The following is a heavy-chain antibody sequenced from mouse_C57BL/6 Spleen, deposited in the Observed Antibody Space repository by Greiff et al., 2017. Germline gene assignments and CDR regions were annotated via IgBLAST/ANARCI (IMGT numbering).Heavy chain of an antibody. CDR2: IWTGGGT. Sequence: VNLVESGPGLVAPSQSLSITCTVSGFSLTSYALSWVRQPPGKGLEWLGVIWTGGGTNYNSALKSRLSISKDNSKSQVFLKMNSLQTDDTARYYCARMALYDVYSAWFAYWGQGTLVTVSA. D-gene: IGHD2-3*01. CDR3: ARMALYDVYSAWFAY. J-gene: IGHJ3*01. CDR1: GFSLTSYA. V-gene: IGHV2-9-1*01.